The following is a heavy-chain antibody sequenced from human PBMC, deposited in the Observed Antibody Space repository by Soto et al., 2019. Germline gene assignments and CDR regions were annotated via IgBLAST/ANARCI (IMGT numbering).Heavy chain of an antibody. V-gene: IGHV1-69*02. CDR1: GGTFSSYT. D-gene: IGHD4-17*01. CDR3: ARGPRDYGYNWFDP. Sequence: QVQLVQSGAEVKKPGSSVKVSCKASGGTFSSYTISWVRQAPGQGLEWMGRIIPILDIANYAQKFQGRVTITADKSTSTADMELRSLRSEDTAVYYCARGPRDYGYNWFDPWGQGTLVTVSS. CDR2: IIPILDIA. J-gene: IGHJ5*02.